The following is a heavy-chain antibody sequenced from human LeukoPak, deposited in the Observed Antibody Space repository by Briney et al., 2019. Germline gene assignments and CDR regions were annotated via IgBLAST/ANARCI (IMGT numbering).Heavy chain of an antibody. J-gene: IGHJ4*02. CDR2: ISGSGGST. Sequence: GGSLRLSCAASGFTFSSYAMSWVRQAPGKGLEWVSAISGSGGSTYYADSVKGRFTISRDNSKNTLYLPMNSLRAEDTAVYYCAKDVLDYGDYLRYFASWGQGTLVTVSS. CDR1: GFTFSSYA. V-gene: IGHV3-23*01. D-gene: IGHD4-17*01. CDR3: AKDVLDYGDYLRYFAS.